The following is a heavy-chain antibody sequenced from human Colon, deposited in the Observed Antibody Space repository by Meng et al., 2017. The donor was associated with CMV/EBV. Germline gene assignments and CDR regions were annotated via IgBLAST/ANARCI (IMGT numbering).Heavy chain of an antibody. CDR2: IKNDGSTT. CDR1: GFIFSNYW. Sequence: DGQLVESGGGVVQPGGSLTLSCEVSGFIFSNYWMHWVRQAPGKGLVWISRIKNDGSTTGYADSEKGRFTISRDNAKNTLYLQMNSLRAEDTAMYYCARDIFWGQSDYWGQGTLVTVSS. CDR3: ARDIFWGQSDY. V-gene: IGHV3-74*01. J-gene: IGHJ4*02. D-gene: IGHD3-9*01.